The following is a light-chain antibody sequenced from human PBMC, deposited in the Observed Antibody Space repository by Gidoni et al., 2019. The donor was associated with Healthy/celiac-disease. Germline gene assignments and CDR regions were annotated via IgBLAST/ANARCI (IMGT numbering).Light chain of an antibody. J-gene: IGKJ1*01. CDR2: DAS. CDR3: QQYNSYRWT. Sequence: DIQMTASPSTLSASVGDRVTIPCRASQSISSLLAWYQQKPGKAPKLLIYDASSLESGVPSRFSGSGSGTEFTLTISRLQPDDFATYYCQQYNSYRWTFGQGTKVEIK. CDR1: QSISSL. V-gene: IGKV1-5*01.